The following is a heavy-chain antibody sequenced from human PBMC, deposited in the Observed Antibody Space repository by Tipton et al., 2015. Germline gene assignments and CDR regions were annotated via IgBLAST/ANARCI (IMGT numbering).Heavy chain of an antibody. J-gene: IGHJ6*02. D-gene: IGHD1-26*01. CDR2: FAGSGFNT. CDR3: AKDVSDGGGYNYYGMDV. CDR1: GFIFSTYA. V-gene: IGHV3-23*01. Sequence: SLRLSCAASGFIFSTYAMSWVRQAPGKGLEWVSAFAGSGFNTFYADSVKGRFSISRDNSKNTLYLQMNSLTAEDAAFYYCAKDVSDGGGYNYYGMDVWGQGTTVTVSS.